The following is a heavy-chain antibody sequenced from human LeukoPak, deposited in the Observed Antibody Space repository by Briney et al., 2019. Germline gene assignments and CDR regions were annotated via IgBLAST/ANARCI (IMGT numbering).Heavy chain of an antibody. V-gene: IGHV3-7*01. J-gene: IGHJ4*02. CDR1: GLTFSSSW. Sequence: GGSLRLSCAVSGLTFSSSWMDWVRQAPGKGLEWVASINPDGDKKYSADSVKGRFTISRDNSKNALYLQMNSLRAEDTAVYYCASSTNWGQGTLVTVSS. CDR3: ASSTN. CDR2: INPDGDKK.